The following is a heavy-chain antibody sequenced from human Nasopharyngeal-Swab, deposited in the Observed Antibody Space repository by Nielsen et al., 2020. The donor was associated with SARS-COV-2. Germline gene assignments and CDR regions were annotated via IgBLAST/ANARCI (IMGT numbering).Heavy chain of an antibody. D-gene: IGHD6-19*01. CDR3: ARRWYSSGWLGFDY. V-gene: IGHV4-39*01. CDR2: IYYSGST. Sequence: SETLSLTCTVSGDSISSSSYYWGWIRQPPGKGLEWIGSIYYSGSTYYNPSLKSRVTISADTSKNQFSLKLSSVTAADTAVYYCARRWYSSGWLGFDYWGQGTLVTVSS. J-gene: IGHJ4*02. CDR1: GDSISSSSYY.